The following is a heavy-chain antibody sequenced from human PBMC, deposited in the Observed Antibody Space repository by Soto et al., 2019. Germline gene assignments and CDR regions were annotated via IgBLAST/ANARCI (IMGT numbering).Heavy chain of an antibody. CDR3: AREDRDRETGLVPAAIDGMDV. D-gene: IGHD2-2*01. V-gene: IGHV1-69*13. J-gene: IGHJ6*02. CDR2: IIPIFGIP. CDR1: GGTFSRYS. Sequence: GASLKVSCKASGGTFSRYSITWVRQAPGHGLEWIGRIIPIFGIPTYAQKFQGRVTFTADESTSTAYMELSSLRSDDTAVYYCAREDRDRETGLVPAAIDGMDVWGQGTTVTVSS.